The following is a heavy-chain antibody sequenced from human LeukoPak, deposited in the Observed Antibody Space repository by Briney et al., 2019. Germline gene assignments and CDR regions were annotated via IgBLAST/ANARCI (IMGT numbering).Heavy chain of an antibody. Sequence: GGSLRLSCAASGFTFSSYAMSWVRQAPGKGLEWVAVISYDGSNKYYADSVKGRFTISRDNSKNTLYLQMNSLRAEDTAVYYCAKDSGYNWNDGGDYWGQGTLVTVSS. CDR2: ISYDGSNK. J-gene: IGHJ4*02. CDR1: GFTFSSYA. V-gene: IGHV3-30*18. CDR3: AKDSGYNWNDGGDY. D-gene: IGHD1-1*01.